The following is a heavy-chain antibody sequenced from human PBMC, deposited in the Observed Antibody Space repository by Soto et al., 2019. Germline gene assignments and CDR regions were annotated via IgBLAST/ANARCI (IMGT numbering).Heavy chain of an antibody. CDR1: GVSFSDYS. D-gene: IGHD1-26*01. J-gene: IGHJ4*02. Sequence: GGSLRLSCVVSGVSFSDYSMNWVRQAPGKGLEWVSLITGNSEYKYYAGSVKGRFTVSRNNAKNSLYLQMNSLTVEDTAVYYCARSGELLQTFDSWGQGTLVTVSS. CDR2: ITGNSEYK. V-gene: IGHV3-21*06. CDR3: ARSGELLQTFDS.